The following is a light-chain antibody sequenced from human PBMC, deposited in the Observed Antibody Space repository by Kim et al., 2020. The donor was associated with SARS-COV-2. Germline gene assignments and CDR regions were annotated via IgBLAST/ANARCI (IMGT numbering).Light chain of an antibody. J-gene: IGKJ4*01. CDR1: QSVSSN. Sequence: MVMTQSPATLSVSPGERATLSCRASQSVSSNLAWYQQKPGQAPRLLIYGASTRATAIPARFSGSGSGTEFTLTISSLQSEDFAVYYCQQYNNWPRTFGGGTKVDIK. CDR3: QQYNNWPRT. V-gene: IGKV3-15*01. CDR2: GAS.